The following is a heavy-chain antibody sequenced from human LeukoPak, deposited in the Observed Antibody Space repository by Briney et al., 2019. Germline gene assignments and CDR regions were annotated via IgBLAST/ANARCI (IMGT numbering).Heavy chain of an antibody. J-gene: IGHJ5*02. CDR2: IYPGDSDT. Sequence: GESLKISCKGSGYSFTSYWIGWVRQMPGKGLEWMGIIYPGDSDTRYSPSFQGQVTISADKSISTAYLQWSSLKASDTAMYYCARHPVNARPPYYDSRIDPWGQGTLVTVSS. CDR1: GYSFTSYW. CDR3: ARHPVNARPPYYDSRIDP. D-gene: IGHD3-22*01. V-gene: IGHV5-51*01.